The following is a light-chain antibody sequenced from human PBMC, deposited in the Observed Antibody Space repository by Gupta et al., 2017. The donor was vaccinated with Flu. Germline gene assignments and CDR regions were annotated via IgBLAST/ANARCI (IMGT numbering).Light chain of an antibody. Sequence: SSLSASVGDRVTITCRASQSVSRYVNWYQQKPGKAPKLLIYAASSWQSGVPSRFSGSGYGTDFTLSISSRQSEDFATYYCQQSDSTPTWTFGQGTKVEIK. CDR2: AAS. V-gene: IGKV1-39*01. CDR3: QQSDSTPTWT. J-gene: IGKJ1*01. CDR1: QSVSRY.